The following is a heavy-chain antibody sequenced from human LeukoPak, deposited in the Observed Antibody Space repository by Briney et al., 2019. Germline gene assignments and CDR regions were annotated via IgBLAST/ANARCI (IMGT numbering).Heavy chain of an antibody. CDR2: ISSSGSTI. J-gene: IGHJ4*02. D-gene: IGHD2-15*01. CDR1: GFTFSDYY. Sequence: GPLRLSCAASGFTFSDYYMSWIRPAPGKGLEWVSYISSSGSTIYYADSVKGRFTISRDNAKNSLYLQMNSLRAEDTAVYYRARVDTYCSGGSCYLYFDYWGQGTLVTVSS. V-gene: IGHV3-11*01. CDR3: ARVDTYCSGGSCYLYFDY.